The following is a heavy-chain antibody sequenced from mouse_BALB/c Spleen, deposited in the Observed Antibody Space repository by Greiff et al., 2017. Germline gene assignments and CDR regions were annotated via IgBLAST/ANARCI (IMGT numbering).Heavy chain of an antibody. CDR2: ISSGSSTI. Sequence: EVMLVESGGGLVQPGGSRKLSCAASGFTFSSFGMHWVRQAPEKGLEWVAYISSGSSTIYYADTVKGRFTISRDNPKNTLFLQMTSLRSEDTAMYYGARSTYGNYDAMDYWGQGTSVTVSS. V-gene: IGHV5-17*02. CDR1: GFTFSSFG. D-gene: IGHD2-10*02. J-gene: IGHJ4*01. CDR3: ARSTYGNYDAMDY.